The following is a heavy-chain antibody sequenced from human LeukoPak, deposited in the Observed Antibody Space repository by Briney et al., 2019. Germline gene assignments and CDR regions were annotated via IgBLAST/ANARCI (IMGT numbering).Heavy chain of an antibody. V-gene: IGHV3-53*01. Sequence: SGGSLRLSCAASGFTFSSNYMSWVRQAPGKGLEWVSVIYSGGTTYYSDSVKGRFTISRDNSKNTLYLQMNGLRAEDTAVYYCARSGVAAIHYWGQGTLVTVSS. CDR3: ARSGVAAIHY. CDR1: GFTFSSNY. D-gene: IGHD5-24*01. CDR2: IYSGGTT. J-gene: IGHJ4*02.